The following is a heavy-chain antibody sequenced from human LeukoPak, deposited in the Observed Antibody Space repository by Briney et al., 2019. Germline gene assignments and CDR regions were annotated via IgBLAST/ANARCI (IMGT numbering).Heavy chain of an antibody. CDR2: MNPNSGNT. D-gene: IGHD3-22*01. Sequence: GASVKVSCKASGYTFTSYDINWVRQATGQGLEWMGWMNPNSGNTGYAQKFQGRVTMTRNTSISTAYMELSSLRSEDTAVYYCANYYDSRDDAFDIWGQGTMVTVSS. CDR3: ANYYDSRDDAFDI. V-gene: IGHV1-8*01. J-gene: IGHJ3*02. CDR1: GYTFTSYD.